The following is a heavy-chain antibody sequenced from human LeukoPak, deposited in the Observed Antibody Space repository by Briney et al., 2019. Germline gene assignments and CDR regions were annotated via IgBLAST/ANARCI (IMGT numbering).Heavy chain of an antibody. CDR3: ASQQFFYDILTGYYMA. Sequence: SETLSLTCTVSGGSISSYYWSWIRQPAGKGLEWIGRIYTSGSTNYNPSLKSRVTMSVDTSKNQFSLKLSSVPAADTAVYYCASQQFFYDILTGYYMAWGQGTLVTVSP. J-gene: IGHJ5*02. CDR1: GGSISSYY. V-gene: IGHV4-4*07. D-gene: IGHD3-9*01. CDR2: IYTSGST.